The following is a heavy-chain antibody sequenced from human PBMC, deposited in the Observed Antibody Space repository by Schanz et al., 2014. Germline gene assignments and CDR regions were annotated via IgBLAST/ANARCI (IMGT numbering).Heavy chain of an antibody. CDR3: AKYRGYYRVSGSYRELEY. Sequence: EVQLVQSGGGLVQPGGSLRLSCAASGFTFSSHWMHWVRQDPGKGLVWVARINSVGSNTDYADSVTGRFTISRDNAKNTLYLQMNSLRPEDTAVYYCAKYRGYYRVSGSYRELEYWGQGTLGTVSS. J-gene: IGHJ4*02. D-gene: IGHD3-10*01. CDR1: GFTFSSHW. V-gene: IGHV3-74*01. CDR2: INSVGSNT.